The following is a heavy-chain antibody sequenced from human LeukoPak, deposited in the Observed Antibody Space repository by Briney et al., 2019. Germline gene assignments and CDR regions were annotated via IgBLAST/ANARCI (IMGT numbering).Heavy chain of an antibody. D-gene: IGHD1-1*01. Sequence: SVKVSCKASGGTFSSYTISWVRQAPGQGLEWMGRIIPILGIANYAQKFQGRVTITADKSTSTAHMELSSLRSEDTAVYYCASTTSNGYFDYWGQGTLVTVSS. CDR1: GGTFSSYT. CDR2: IIPILGIA. J-gene: IGHJ4*02. CDR3: ASTTSNGYFDY. V-gene: IGHV1-69*02.